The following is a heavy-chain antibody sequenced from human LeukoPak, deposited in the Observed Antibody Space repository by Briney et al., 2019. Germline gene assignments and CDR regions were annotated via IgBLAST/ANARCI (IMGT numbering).Heavy chain of an antibody. CDR3: ARDEIDYYGSESYYGSFDY. J-gene: IGHJ4*02. V-gene: IGHV1-69*05. CDR2: IIPIFGTA. Sequence: ASVKVSCKSSGGTFSSYAISWVRQAPGQGLEWMGRIIPIFGTANYAQKFQGRVTITTDESTSTASMELSSLRSEDTAVYYCARDEIDYYGSESYYGSFDYWGQGTLVTVSS. D-gene: IGHD3-10*01. CDR1: GGTFSSYA.